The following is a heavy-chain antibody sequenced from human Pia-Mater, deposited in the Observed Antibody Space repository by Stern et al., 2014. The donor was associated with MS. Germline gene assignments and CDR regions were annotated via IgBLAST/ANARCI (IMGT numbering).Heavy chain of an antibody. D-gene: IGHD1-7*01. J-gene: IGHJ4*02. CDR2: IYYSGNT. CDR3: ARLPKETGTTR. CDR1: GASIRSTNYY. Sequence: QVQLVESGPGLVRPSGTLSLTCTVSGASIRSTNYYWGWIRQSPGKGLEWIGNIYYSGNTFYNPSLKSRIPISVDTSKRHFPLNLTSVTAADTAIYYCARLPKETGTTRWGQGILVTVSS. V-gene: IGHV4-39*01.